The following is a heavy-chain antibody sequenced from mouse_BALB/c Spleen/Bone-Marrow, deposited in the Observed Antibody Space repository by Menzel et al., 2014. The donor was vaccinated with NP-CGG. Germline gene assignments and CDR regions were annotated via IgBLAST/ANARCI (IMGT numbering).Heavy chain of an antibody. CDR1: GISITTGNYR. J-gene: IGHJ2*01. CDR2: IYYSGTI. V-gene: IGHV3-5*02. CDR3: ARYLGAYSDY. D-gene: IGHD1-1*01. Sequence: EVKLVESGPGLVKPSQTVSLTCTVTGISITTGNYRWSWIRQFPGNKLEWIGYIYYSGTITYNPSLTSRTTITRDTSKNQFFLEMNSLTAEDTATYARARYLGAYSDYWGHGNTLTVSS.